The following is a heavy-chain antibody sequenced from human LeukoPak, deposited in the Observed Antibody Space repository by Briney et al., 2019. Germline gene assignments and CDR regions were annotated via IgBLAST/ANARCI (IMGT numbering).Heavy chain of an antibody. CDR2: ISGSGGST. CDR3: AKVGTTADDWYFDL. D-gene: IGHD1-1*01. J-gene: IGHJ2*01. Sequence: GGSPRLSCAASGFTFSNYAMSWVRQAPGKGLEWVSGISGSGGSTYYADSVKGRLTISRDNSKNTLYLQMDSLRAEDTAVYYCAKVGTTADDWYFDLWGRGTLVTVSS. CDR1: GFTFSNYA. V-gene: IGHV3-23*01.